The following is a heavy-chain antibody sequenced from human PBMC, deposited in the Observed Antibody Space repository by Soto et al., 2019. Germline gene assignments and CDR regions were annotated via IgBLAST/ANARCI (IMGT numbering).Heavy chain of an antibody. Sequence: GGSLRLSCAASGFTFSSYSMNWVRQAPGKGLEWVSYISSSSSTIYYADSVKGRFTISRDNAKNSLYLQMNSLRAEDTAVYYCARDIVATTPQFLFDYWGQGTLVTVSS. CDR2: ISSSSSTI. V-gene: IGHV3-48*01. CDR3: ARDIVATTPQFLFDY. J-gene: IGHJ4*02. CDR1: GFTFSSYS. D-gene: IGHD5-12*01.